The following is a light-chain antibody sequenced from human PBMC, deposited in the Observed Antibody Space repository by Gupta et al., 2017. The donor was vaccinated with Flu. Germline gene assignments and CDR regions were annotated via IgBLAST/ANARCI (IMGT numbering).Light chain of an antibody. V-gene: IGKV4-1*01. Sequence: DIAVTQSPDSLVVSLGETAAINCRATHSLTYGSDNKNYLAWYQGKVGQPPRLLISWASPRVSGVPDRFTGSGSGTDFTLTINNLQAEDVAVYYCQQYLGTPFTFGPGTKVD. J-gene: IGKJ3*01. CDR3: QQYLGTPFT. CDR1: HSLTYGSDNKNY. CDR2: WAS.